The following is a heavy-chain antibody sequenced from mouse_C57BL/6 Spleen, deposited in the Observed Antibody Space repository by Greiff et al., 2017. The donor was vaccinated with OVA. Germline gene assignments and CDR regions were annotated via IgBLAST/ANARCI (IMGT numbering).Heavy chain of an antibody. Sequence: VQLQQSGPELVKPGASVKISCKASGYTFTDYYMNWVKQSHGKSLEWIGDINPNNGGTSYNQKFKGKATLTVDKSSSTAYMELRSLTSEDSAVYYCARGTYDYDRFAYWGQGTLVTVSA. CDR2: INPNNGGT. CDR3: ARGTYDYDRFAY. V-gene: IGHV1-26*01. CDR1: GYTFTDYY. D-gene: IGHD2-4*01. J-gene: IGHJ3*01.